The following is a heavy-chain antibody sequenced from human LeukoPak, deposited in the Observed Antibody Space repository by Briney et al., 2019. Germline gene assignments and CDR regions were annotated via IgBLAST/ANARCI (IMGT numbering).Heavy chain of an antibody. CDR3: AKVEKMATIYAYFDY. CDR1: GFMFNTYA. CDR2: ISGNGGST. J-gene: IGHJ4*02. Sequence: PGGSLRLSCAASGFMFNTYAMSWVRQAPGKGLEWVSGISGNGGSTYYADSVKGRFTVSRDISKNMLYLEMNTLRAEDTAVYYCAKVEKMATIYAYFDYWGQGTLVTVSS. D-gene: IGHD5-24*01. V-gene: IGHV3-23*01.